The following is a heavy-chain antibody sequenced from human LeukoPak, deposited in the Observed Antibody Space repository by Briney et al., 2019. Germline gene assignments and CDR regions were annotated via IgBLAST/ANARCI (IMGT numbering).Heavy chain of an antibody. Sequence: ASVKVSCKASGYTFTSYDINWVRQATGQGLEWMGWMNPNSGNTGYAQKFQGRVTITRDTSASTAYMELSSLRSEDTAVYYCARDGKLGYGFPNWGQGTLVTVSS. V-gene: IGHV1-8*01. CDR3: ARDGKLGYGFPN. J-gene: IGHJ4*02. D-gene: IGHD5-18*01. CDR1: GYTFTSYD. CDR2: MNPNSGNT.